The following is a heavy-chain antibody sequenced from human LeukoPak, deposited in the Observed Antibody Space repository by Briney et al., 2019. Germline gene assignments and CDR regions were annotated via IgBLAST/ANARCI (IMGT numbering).Heavy chain of an antibody. CDR3: AKSGIVVVVAATTPPIFDY. Sequence: GGSLRLSCVVSGFTFSNYAMSWVRQAPGQGLDWVSAISDSGVTAYYADSVKGRFTISRDNSKNTLYLQMNSLRAEDTAVYYCAKSGIVVVVAATTPPIFDYWGQGTLVTVSS. CDR1: GFTFSNYA. CDR2: ISDSGVTA. D-gene: IGHD2-15*01. J-gene: IGHJ4*02. V-gene: IGHV3-23*01.